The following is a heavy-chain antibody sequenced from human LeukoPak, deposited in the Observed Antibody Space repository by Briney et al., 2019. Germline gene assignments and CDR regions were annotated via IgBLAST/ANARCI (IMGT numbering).Heavy chain of an antibody. Sequence: PSESLSLTCAVYGGPFSGYYWSWIRHPPGKGLEWIGEINHSGSTNYNPSLQSRVTISVDTSKNQFSLNLNSVTAADTAVYYCARGGVARVHFQNWGQGTLVTVSS. CDR1: GGPFSGYY. J-gene: IGHJ1*01. V-gene: IGHV4-34*01. D-gene: IGHD6-6*01. CDR2: INHSGST. CDR3: ARGGVARVHFQN.